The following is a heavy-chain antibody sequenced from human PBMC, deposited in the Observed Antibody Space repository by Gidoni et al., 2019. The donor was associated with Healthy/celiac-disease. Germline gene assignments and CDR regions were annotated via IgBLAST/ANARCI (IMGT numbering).Heavy chain of an antibody. CDR2: IIPIFGTA. J-gene: IGHJ3*02. Sequence: QVQLVQSGAEVKKPGSSGKVYCKAAGGTFSSYAISWDRPAPGQGLEWMGGIIPIFGTAHYAQKFQGRVTITADESTSTAYMDLSSLRSEDTAVYYCARRENVWRPDAFDIWGQGTMVTVSS. V-gene: IGHV1-69*01. D-gene: IGHD3-16*01. CDR1: GGTFSSYA. CDR3: ARRENVWRPDAFDI.